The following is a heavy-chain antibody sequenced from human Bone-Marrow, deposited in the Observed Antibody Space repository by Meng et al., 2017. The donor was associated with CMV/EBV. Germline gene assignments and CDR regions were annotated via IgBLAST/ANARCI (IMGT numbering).Heavy chain of an antibody. Sequence: SMGLSCAASGFTFSSYAMHWVRQAPGKGLEWVAVISYDGSNKYYADSVKGRFTISRDNSKNTLYLQMNSLRAEDTAVYYCARDSPDYWGQGTLVTVSS. CDR1: GFTFSSYA. J-gene: IGHJ4*02. CDR3: ARDSPDY. CDR2: ISYDGSNK. V-gene: IGHV3-30-3*01.